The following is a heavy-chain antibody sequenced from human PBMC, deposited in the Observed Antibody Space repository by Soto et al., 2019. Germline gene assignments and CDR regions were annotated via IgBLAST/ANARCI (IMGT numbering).Heavy chain of an antibody. V-gene: IGHV1-69*01. CDR3: ARVIDGYNPRYFDY. CDR1: GGTFSSYA. CDR2: IIPIFGTA. D-gene: IGHD5-12*01. Sequence: QVQLVQSGAVVKKPGSSVKVSCKASGGTFSSYAISWVRQAPGQGLEWMGGIIPIFGTANYAQKFQGRVTITADESTSTAYMELSSLRSEDTAVYYCARVIDGYNPRYFDYWGQGTLVTVSS. J-gene: IGHJ4*02.